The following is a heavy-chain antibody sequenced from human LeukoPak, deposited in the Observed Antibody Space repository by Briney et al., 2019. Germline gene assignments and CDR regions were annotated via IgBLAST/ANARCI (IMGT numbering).Heavy chain of an antibody. Sequence: PGGSLRLSCAASGFTFSSYAMSWVRQAPGKGLEWVSAISGSGGSTCYADSVKGRFTISRDNSKNTLYLQMNSLRAEDTAVYYCARGFGELLSSFDYWGQGTLVTVSS. CDR1: GFTFSSYA. J-gene: IGHJ4*02. V-gene: IGHV3-23*01. CDR3: ARGFGELLSSFDY. CDR2: ISGSGGST. D-gene: IGHD3-10*01.